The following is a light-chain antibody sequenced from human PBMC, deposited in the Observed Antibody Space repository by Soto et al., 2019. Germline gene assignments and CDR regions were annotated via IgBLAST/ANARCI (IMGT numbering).Light chain of an antibody. CDR2: NTY. V-gene: IGLV1-44*01. CDR3: AAWDDSLNGVV. CDR1: XXXIXSHT. Sequence: RVTISCSXXXXXIXSHTVNWYQQLPGTAPRLLIYNTYYRPSGVPDRFSGSKSGTSASLAISGLQSEDEADYYCAAWDDSLNGVVFGGGTKLTVL. J-gene: IGLJ2*01.